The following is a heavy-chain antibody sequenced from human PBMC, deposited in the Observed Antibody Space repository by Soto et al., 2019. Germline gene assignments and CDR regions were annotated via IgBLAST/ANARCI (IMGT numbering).Heavy chain of an antibody. CDR3: VRGLNSFDV. CDR2: SRNKDHKYST. V-gene: IGHV3-72*01. J-gene: IGHJ3*01. D-gene: IGHD2-21*02. CDR1: GFIFRDHY. Sequence: GGSLRLSCAVSGFIFRDHYMDWVRQAPGKGLEWVGRSRNKDHKYSTEYAAPVRGRVTISRDDSRNVLYLQINSLRVEDTAVYYCVRGLNSFDVWGRGTKVIVSS.